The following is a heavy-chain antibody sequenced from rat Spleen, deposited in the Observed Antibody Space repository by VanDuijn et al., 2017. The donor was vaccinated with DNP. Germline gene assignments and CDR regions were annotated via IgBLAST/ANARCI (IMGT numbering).Heavy chain of an antibody. CDR2: ISYDGSST. CDR3: ARQDPLLLTLLDY. J-gene: IGHJ2*01. CDR1: GFTFSDYN. D-gene: IGHD1-1*01. Sequence: EVQLVESGGGLVQPGRSLKLSCAASGFTFSDYNMAWVRQAPKKGLEWVATISYDGSSTYYRDSVKGRFTISRDNAKSTLYLQMDSLRSEDTATYYCARQDPLLLTLLDYWGQGVMVTVSS. V-gene: IGHV5-7*01.